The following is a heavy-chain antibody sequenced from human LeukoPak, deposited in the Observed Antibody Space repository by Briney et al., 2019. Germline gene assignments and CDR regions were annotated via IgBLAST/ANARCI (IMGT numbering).Heavy chain of an antibody. CDR3: ARFMGRAVAGKRSLYYYYGMDV. D-gene: IGHD6-19*01. CDR2: IYYSEST. CDR1: GGSISSYY. J-gene: IGHJ6*02. V-gene: IGHV4-59*08. Sequence: KSSETLSLTCTVSGGSISSYYWSWIRQPPGKGLEWIGYIYYSESTNYNPSLKSRVTMSVDTSKNQFSLRLSSMTAADTAVYYCARFMGRAVAGKRSLYYYYGMDVWGQGTTVTVSS.